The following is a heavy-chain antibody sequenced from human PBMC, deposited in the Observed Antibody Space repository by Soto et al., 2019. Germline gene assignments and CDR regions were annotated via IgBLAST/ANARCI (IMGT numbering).Heavy chain of an antibody. CDR1: GGTFSNYA. V-gene: IGHV1-69*12. Sequence: QVQLVQSGAEVKKRGSSVKVSCKASGGTFSNYAFSWVRQAPGQGLEWLGGIMPIFGRADYAQKFRGRVTVTADESTSTAHMELSSLRSEDTAVYYCASWLKEAGIGGKYDYGMDVWGQGTTVTVSS. J-gene: IGHJ6*02. D-gene: IGHD6-19*01. CDR2: IMPIFGRA. CDR3: ASWLKEAGIGGKYDYGMDV.